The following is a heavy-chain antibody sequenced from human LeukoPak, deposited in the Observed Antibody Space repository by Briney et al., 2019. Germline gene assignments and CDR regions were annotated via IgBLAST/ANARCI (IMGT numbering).Heavy chain of an antibody. CDR2: INPSGGST. D-gene: IGHD1-26*01. Sequence: ASVKVSCKASGYTFTSYYMHWVRQAPGQGLEWMGIINPSGGSTSYAQKFQGRVTMTRDTSISTAYMELSRLRSDDTAVYYCARARGGSYYNYWGQGTLVTVSS. CDR3: ARARGGSYYNY. J-gene: IGHJ4*02. V-gene: IGHV1-46*01. CDR1: GYTFTSYY.